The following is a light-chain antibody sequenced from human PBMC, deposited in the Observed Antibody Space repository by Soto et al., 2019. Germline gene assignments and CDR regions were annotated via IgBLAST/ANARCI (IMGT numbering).Light chain of an antibody. J-gene: IGKJ4*01. CDR2: YAS. Sequence: EIAMTQSPATLSVSPGERATLSCRASQSVNSNLAWYQQKPGQAPRLLIYYASTRATGIPARFSGSGSGPEFTVTISSLQSEDFAVYYCQQYNNWPLTFGGGTKVEIK. CDR1: QSVNSN. CDR3: QQYNNWPLT. V-gene: IGKV3-15*01.